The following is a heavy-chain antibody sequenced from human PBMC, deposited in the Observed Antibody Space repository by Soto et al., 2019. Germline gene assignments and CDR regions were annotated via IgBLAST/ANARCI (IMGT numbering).Heavy chain of an antibody. Sequence: ASVKVSCKASGYTFSSYYIHWVRQAPGQGLEWIGIINPNGGSTNYAQNFKGRLTVTRDTSTATVYMDLSALTSDDTAMYYCARVIQWLVLDAFDRWGQGTMVTVSS. CDR3: ARVIQWLVLDAFDR. CDR2: INPNGGST. CDR1: GYTFSSYY. D-gene: IGHD6-19*01. V-gene: IGHV1-46*01. J-gene: IGHJ3*02.